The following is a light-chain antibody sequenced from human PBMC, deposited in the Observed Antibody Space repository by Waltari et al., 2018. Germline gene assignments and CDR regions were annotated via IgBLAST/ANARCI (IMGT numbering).Light chain of an antibody. J-gene: IGLJ1*01. CDR1: SSDIVKYIY. Sequence: QSVLTQPASVSGSPGQSITISCTGPSSDIVKYIYVPWYQHLPGKVPKVMISEVTKRPSGVSNRFSGSKSGNTASLTISGLQADDEAEYYCCSDAGSGTYVFGTGTKLTVV. V-gene: IGLV2-23*02. CDR2: EVT. CDR3: CSDAGSGTYV.